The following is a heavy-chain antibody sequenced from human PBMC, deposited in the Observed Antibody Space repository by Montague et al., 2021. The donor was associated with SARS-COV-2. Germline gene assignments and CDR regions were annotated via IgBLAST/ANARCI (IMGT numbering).Heavy chain of an antibody. CDR2: ISSSGITK. CDR3: AAGYYVWGSYRSFDY. CDR1: GFTFSDYY. J-gene: IGHJ4*02. Sequence: SLRLSCAASGFTFSDYYLNWIRQAPGKGLEWVSYISSSGITKYYADPVKGRFTISRDNAKKSLYPQMNSLRAEDTAVYYCAAGYYVWGSYRSFDYWGQGTLLTVSS. V-gene: IGHV3-11*01. D-gene: IGHD3-16*02.